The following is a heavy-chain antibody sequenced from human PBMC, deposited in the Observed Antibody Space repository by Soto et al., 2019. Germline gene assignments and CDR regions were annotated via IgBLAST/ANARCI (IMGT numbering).Heavy chain of an antibody. V-gene: IGHV4-59*08. D-gene: IGHD3-10*01. CDR1: GGSISYYC. J-gene: IGHJ6*02. CDR2: ICYSGST. CDR3: ARRLPYGSGKQYYYYGMDV. Sequence: SETLSLTCTVSGGSISYYCWSWIRQPPGEGLEWIGYICYSGSTNYNPSLKSRVTISVDTSKNQFSLKLSSVTAADTAVYYCARRLPYGSGKQYYYYGMDVWGQGTTVTVSS.